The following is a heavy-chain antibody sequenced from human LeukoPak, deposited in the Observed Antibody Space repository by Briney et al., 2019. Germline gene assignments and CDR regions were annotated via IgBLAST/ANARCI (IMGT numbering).Heavy chain of an antibody. CDR2: ISGIGDT. Sequence: PSETLSLTCAVSGDSINSHYYKWSWIRQPAGKGLEWIGLISGIGDTNYNPSLKSRVTISLDTSKNHFSLRLTSVTAADTAVYYCARVGAGITSFYFYYMDVWGKGTTVTVSS. CDR1: GDSINSHY. J-gene: IGHJ6*03. D-gene: IGHD1-26*01. CDR3: ARVGAGITSFYFYYMDV. V-gene: IGHV4-61*02.